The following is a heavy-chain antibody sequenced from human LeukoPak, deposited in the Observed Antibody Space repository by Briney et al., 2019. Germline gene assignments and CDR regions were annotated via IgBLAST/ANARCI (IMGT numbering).Heavy chain of an antibody. CDR2: IKQDGSEI. V-gene: IGHV3-7*01. Sequence: GGSLRLSCAASGFTFSSYWLTWVRQAPGKGLEWVANIKQDGSEIYYVDSVEGRFTISRDNAKNSLYLQMNSLRAEDTAVYYCARDDILDYWGQGTQVTVSS. CDR3: ARDDILDY. D-gene: IGHD3-9*01. J-gene: IGHJ4*02. CDR1: GFTFSSYW.